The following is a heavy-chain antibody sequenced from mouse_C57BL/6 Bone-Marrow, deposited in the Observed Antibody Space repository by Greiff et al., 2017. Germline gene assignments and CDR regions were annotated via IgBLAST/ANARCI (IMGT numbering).Heavy chain of an antibody. D-gene: IGHD1-1*01. V-gene: IGHV1-72*01. CDR2: IDPNSGGT. Sequence: QVHVKQPGAELVKPGASVKLSCKASGYTFTSYWMHWVKQRPGRGLEWIGRIDPNSGGTKYNEKFKSKATLTVDKPSSTAYMQLSSLTSEDSAVYYCAGYYYGHYYAMDYWGQGTSVTVSS. J-gene: IGHJ4*01. CDR1: GYTFTSYW. CDR3: AGYYYGHYYAMDY.